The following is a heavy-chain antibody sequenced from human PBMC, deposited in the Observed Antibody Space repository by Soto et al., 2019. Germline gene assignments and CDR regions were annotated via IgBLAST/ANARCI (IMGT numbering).Heavy chain of an antibody. D-gene: IGHD3-22*01. CDR2: MNPNSGNT. CDR3: ARNYYYDSSGYFDY. V-gene: IGHV1-8*01. CDR1: GYTFTSYD. Sequence: ASVQVSCKASGYTFTSYDINWVRQATGQGLEWMGWMNPNSGNTGYAQKFQGRVTMTRNTSISTAYMELSSLRSEDTAVYYCARNYYYDSSGYFDYWGQGTLVTVSS. J-gene: IGHJ4*02.